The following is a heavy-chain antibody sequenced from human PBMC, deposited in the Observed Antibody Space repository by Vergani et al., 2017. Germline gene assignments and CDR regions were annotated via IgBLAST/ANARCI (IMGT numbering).Heavy chain of an antibody. CDR1: GFTFSSYA. Sequence: QVQLVESGGGVVQPGRSLRLSCAASGFTFSSYAMHWVRQAPGKGLEWVAVISYDGSNKYYADSVKGRFTISRDNSKNTLYLQMNSLRAEDTAVYYCARGGRFESPSRNYYYYMDVSSKGTTVTVSS. J-gene: IGHJ6*03. V-gene: IGHV3-30-3*01. CDR2: ISYDGSNK. CDR3: ARGGRFESPSRNYYYYMDV. D-gene: IGHD3-10*01.